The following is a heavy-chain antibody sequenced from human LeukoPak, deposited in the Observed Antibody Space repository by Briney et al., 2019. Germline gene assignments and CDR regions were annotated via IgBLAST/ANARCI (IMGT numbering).Heavy chain of an antibody. V-gene: IGHV3-30-3*01. D-gene: IGHD5-24*01. CDR2: ISYDGSNK. CDR3: ARDHPWMATIDY. Sequence: PGGSLRLSCAASGFTFSSYAMHWVRQAPGKGLEWVAVISYDGSNKYYADSVKGRFTISRDNSKNTLYLQMNSLRAEDTAVYYCARDHPWMATIDYWGQGTLVTVSS. CDR1: GFTFSSYA. J-gene: IGHJ4*02.